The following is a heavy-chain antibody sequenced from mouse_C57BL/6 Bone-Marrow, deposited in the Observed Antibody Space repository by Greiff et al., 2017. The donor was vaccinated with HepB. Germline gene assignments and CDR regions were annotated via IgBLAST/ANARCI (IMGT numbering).Heavy chain of an antibody. Sequence: EVQGVESGEGLVKPGGSLKLSCAASGFTFSSYAMSWVRQTPEKRLEWVAYISSGGDYIYYADTVKGRFTISRDNARNTRYLQMSSLKSEDTAMYYCTRGHYYGSSSYYFDCWGEGTTLTVSS. CDR1: GFTFSSYA. J-gene: IGHJ2*01. D-gene: IGHD1-1*01. V-gene: IGHV5-9-1*02. CDR3: TRGHYYGSSSYYFDC. CDR2: ISSGGDYI.